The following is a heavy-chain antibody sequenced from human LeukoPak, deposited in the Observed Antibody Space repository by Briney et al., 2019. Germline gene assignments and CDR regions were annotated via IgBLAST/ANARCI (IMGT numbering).Heavy chain of an antibody. V-gene: IGHV3-30*04. CDR3: ARTSTSWYNSFLHY. CDR1: GFTFSAYA. J-gene: IGHJ4*02. Sequence: PGGSLRLSCAASGFTFSAYAMHWVRQAPGKGLEWVALISDDGSNEYYADSVKGRFTISRHNSKNMVYLQMNSLRAEDTAIYYCARTSTSWYNSFLHYWGQGILVTVSS. D-gene: IGHD2-2*01. CDR2: ISDDGSNE.